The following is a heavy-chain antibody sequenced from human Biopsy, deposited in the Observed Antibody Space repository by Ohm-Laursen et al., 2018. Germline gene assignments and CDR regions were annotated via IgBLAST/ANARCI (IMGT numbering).Heavy chain of an antibody. CDR1: GNTFATYH. V-gene: IGHV1-46*01. CDR3: SRAGVGSDGTDSYYYGMDV. D-gene: IGHD5-24*01. CDR2: ISPSGATT. Sequence: ASVKVSCKPSGNTFATYHIHWVRQAPGQGLEWMGVISPSGATTSFSQKFQGRITMTRDTSTGTVYMDLNSLGSEDTAVYYCSRAGVGSDGTDSYYYGMDVWGPGTTVTVSS. J-gene: IGHJ6*02.